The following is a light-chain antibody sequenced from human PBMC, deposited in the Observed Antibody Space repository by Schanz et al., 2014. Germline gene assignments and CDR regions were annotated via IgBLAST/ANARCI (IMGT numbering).Light chain of an antibody. CDR1: SSDVGSYNF. V-gene: IGLV2-8*01. Sequence: QSALTQPASVSGSPGQSITISCTGTSSDVGSYNFVSWYQQHPGKAPKLMIYEVSKRPSGVPDRFSGSKSGNTASLTVSGLQAEDEADYYCSSYAGSNNLGVVFGGGTKLTVL. CDR3: SSYAGSNNLGVV. J-gene: IGLJ2*01. CDR2: EVS.